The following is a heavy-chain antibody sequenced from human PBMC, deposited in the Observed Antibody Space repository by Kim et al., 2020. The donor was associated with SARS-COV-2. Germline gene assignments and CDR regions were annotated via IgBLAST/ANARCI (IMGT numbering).Heavy chain of an antibody. CDR2: IYYSGST. V-gene: IGHV4-30-4*01. J-gene: IGHJ4*02. CDR1: GGSISSGDYY. Sequence: SETLSLTCTVSGGSISSGDYYWSWIRQPPGKGLEWIGYIYYSGSTNYNPSLKSRVTITVDTSKNQFSLRVNSVTAADTAIYYCARGPSSGSSSRAFDYWGQGTLVTVSS. D-gene: IGHD6-6*01. CDR3: ARGPSSGSSSRAFDY.